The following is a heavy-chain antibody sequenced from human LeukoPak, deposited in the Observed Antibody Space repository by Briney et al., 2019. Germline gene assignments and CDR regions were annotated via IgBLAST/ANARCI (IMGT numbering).Heavy chain of an antibody. CDR3: ARDLYYYDSSGYYLWGFDI. CDR2: IYTSGST. CDR1: GGSISSGSYY. V-gene: IGHV4-61*02. J-gene: IGHJ3*02. D-gene: IGHD3-22*01. Sequence: SQTLSLTCTVSGGSISSGSYYWSWIRQPAGKGLEWIGRIYTSGSTNHIPSLKSRLTISVDTSQNQFSLKLSSVTAADTAVYYCARDLYYYDSSGYYLWGFDIWGQGTMVTVSS.